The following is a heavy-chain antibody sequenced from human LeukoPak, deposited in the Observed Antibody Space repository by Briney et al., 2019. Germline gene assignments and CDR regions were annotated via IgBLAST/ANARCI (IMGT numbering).Heavy chain of an antibody. CDR2: ISGSGGST. D-gene: IGHD3-22*01. CDR1: GFTFSSYA. V-gene: IGHV3-23*01. Sequence: PGGSLRLSCAASGFTFSSYAMSWVRQAPGKGLEWVSAISGSGGSTYYADSVKGRFTISRDNSKNTLYLQMNSLRAEDTAVYYCAKEDYYDSSGYYYVGVDYWGQGTLVTVSS. J-gene: IGHJ4*02. CDR3: AKEDYYDSSGYYYVGVDY.